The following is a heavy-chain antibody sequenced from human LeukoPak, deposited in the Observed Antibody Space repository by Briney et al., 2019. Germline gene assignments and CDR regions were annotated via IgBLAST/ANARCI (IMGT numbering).Heavy chain of an antibody. CDR1: GFTFSSYA. CDR2: ISGSGGST. V-gene: IGHV3-23*01. Sequence: GGSLRLSCAASGFTFSSYAMSWVRQAPGKGLEWVSAISGSGGSTYYADSVKGRFTISRDNSKNTLYLQMNSLRAEDTAVYYCARVGRDGSYGYYYYGMDVWGQGTTVTVSS. J-gene: IGHJ6*02. D-gene: IGHD1-26*01. CDR3: ARVGRDGSYGYYYYGMDV.